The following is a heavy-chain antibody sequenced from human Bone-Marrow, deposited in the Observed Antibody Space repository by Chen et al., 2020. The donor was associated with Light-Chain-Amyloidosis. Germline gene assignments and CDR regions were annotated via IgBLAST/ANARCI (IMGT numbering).Heavy chain of an antibody. Sequence: EVQLEQSRPEVRKPGESLKTSCKGPGYTFPNYWIGWVRQMPGKGLEWMGVIYPDDSDARYSPSFEGQVTISADKSITTAYLQWRSLKSSDTAMYYCARRRDGYNFDYWGQGTLVTVSS. D-gene: IGHD5-12*01. CDR2: IYPDDSDA. J-gene: IGHJ4*02. CDR3: ARRRDGYNFDY. CDR1: GYTFPNYW. V-gene: IGHV5-51*01.